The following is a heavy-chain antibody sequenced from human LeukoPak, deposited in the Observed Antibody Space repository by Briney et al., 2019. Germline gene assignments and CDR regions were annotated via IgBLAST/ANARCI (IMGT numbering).Heavy chain of an antibody. J-gene: IGHJ4*02. Sequence: GGSLRLSCAASGFTFSSYGMSWVRQAPGKGLGWVANIKQDGGEKYYVDSVKGRFTISRDNAKNSLFLQMNSLRAEDTAVYYCTRLGGSYYTYWGQGTLVTVSS. V-gene: IGHV3-7*01. CDR1: GFTFSSYG. D-gene: IGHD1-26*01. CDR3: TRLGGSYYTY. CDR2: IKQDGGEK.